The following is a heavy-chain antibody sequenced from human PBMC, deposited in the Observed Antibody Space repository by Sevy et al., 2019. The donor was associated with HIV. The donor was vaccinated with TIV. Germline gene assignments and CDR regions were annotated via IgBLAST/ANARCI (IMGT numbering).Heavy chain of an antibody. CDR1: GGSISSYY. Sequence: SENLSLTCTVSGGSISSYYWSWIRQPPGKGLEWIGYIYYTGSTNYNPSFKSRVTISVDTSKNQFSLKLSSVTAADTAVYYCARELISGRYYGMDVWGQGTTVTVSS. V-gene: IGHV4-59*01. J-gene: IGHJ6*02. CDR2: IYYTGST. D-gene: IGHD6-19*01. CDR3: ARELISGRYYGMDV.